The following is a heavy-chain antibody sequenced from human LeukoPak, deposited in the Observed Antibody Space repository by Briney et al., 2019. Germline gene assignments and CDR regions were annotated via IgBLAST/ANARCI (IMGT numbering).Heavy chain of an antibody. V-gene: IGHV3-21*06. CDR2: ISGRSSYI. J-gene: IGHJ4*02. CDR1: GFTFSSYG. Sequence: GGSLRLSCAASGFTFSSYGMNWVRQAPGKGLEWVSSISGRSSYIYYADSPKGRFTISRDNAKNSLYLQMNSLRAEDTAVYYCAREGIGWSLDYWGQGTLVTVSS. D-gene: IGHD6-19*01. CDR3: AREGIGWSLDY.